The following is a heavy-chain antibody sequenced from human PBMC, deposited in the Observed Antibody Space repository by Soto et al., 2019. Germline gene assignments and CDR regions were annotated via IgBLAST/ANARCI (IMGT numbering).Heavy chain of an antibody. Sequence: HSEPLSLPCTVSGGSISSYYWSWIRQPPGKGPELIVYIYYSGSTNYNPSLKSRVTISSDTSKNQFSLKLSSVTAADTAVYYCARDSITYYYDSSGPPAYYYGMDXWGQGTTVTVS. V-gene: IGHV4-59*01. J-gene: IGHJ6*02. CDR3: ARDSITYYYDSSGPPAYYYGMDX. CDR2: IYYSGST. D-gene: IGHD3-22*01. CDR1: GGSISSYY.